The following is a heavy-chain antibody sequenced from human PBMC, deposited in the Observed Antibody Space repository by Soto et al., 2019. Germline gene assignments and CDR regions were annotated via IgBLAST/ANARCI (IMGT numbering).Heavy chain of an antibody. CDR1: GFTFSNYG. D-gene: IGHD2-21*01. V-gene: IGHV3-30*18. CDR3: AKVAPSSSISWGFDR. Sequence: GGSLRLSCAASGFTFSNYGMHWVRQAPGKGLEWVAVISHDGNKEYYADSVRGRFTISRDNSKKTVYLQMNSLRAEDTAMYYCAKVAPSSSISWGFDRWGQGTLVTVSS. CDR2: ISHDGNKE. J-gene: IGHJ4*02.